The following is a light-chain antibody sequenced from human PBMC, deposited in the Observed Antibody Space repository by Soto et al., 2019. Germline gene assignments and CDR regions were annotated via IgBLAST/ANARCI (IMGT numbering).Light chain of an antibody. V-gene: IGKV3-15*01. CDR2: DAS. CDR1: QGVSSN. J-gene: IGKJ4*01. CDR3: QQYNSWPLT. Sequence: DIALTQSPPPMSVSAGESATISCRASQGVSSNLAWHQQKPGKAPRLLIYDASSRATGVPARFSGSGSGTEFTLTISSLQSEDFAAYYCQQYNSWPLTFGGGTKVEIK.